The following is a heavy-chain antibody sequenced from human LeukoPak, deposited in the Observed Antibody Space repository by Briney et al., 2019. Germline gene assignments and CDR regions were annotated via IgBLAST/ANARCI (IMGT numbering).Heavy chain of an antibody. V-gene: IGHV4-59*11. CDR2: IYYSGST. Sequence: SETLSLTCTVSGGSISSHYWSWIRQPPGKGLEWIGYIYYSGSTNYNPSLKSRVTISVDTSKNQFSLKLSSVTAADTAVYYCARIKTPRYCSSTSCESSYFDYWGQGTLVTVSS. J-gene: IGHJ4*02. CDR3: ARIKTPRYCSSTSCESSYFDY. D-gene: IGHD2-2*01. CDR1: GGSISSHY.